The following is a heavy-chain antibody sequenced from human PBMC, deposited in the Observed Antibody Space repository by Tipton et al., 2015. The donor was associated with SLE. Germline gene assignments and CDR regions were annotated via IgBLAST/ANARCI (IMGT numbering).Heavy chain of an antibody. Sequence: TLSLTCTVSGGSISRGYYWGWIRQPPGGGLEWLGSVYPGGTAYYNPSLKSRVTVSVDTAKNQFSLKLTSVTAADTAVYYCARDPLRDYGGQTAPESWGQGTLVTVSS. V-gene: IGHV4-38-2*02. CDR3: ARDPLRDYGGQTAPES. J-gene: IGHJ5*02. D-gene: IGHD4-23*01. CDR2: VYPGGTA. CDR1: GGSISRGYY.